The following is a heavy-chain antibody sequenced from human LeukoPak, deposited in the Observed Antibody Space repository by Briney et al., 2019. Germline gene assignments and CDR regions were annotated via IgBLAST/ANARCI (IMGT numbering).Heavy chain of an antibody. CDR2: IYYSGST. CDR3: ARGIVVVPAAFDY. Sequence: PSETLSLTCTVSGGSIGSYYWSWIRQPPGKGLEWIGYIYYSGSTNYNPSLKSRVTISVDTSKNQFSLKLSSVTAADTAVYYCARGIVVVPAAFDYWGQGTLVTVSS. V-gene: IGHV4-59*01. CDR1: GGSIGSYY. D-gene: IGHD2-2*01. J-gene: IGHJ4*02.